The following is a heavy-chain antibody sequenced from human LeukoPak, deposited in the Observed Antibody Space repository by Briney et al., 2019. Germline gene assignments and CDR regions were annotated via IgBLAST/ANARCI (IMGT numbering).Heavy chain of an antibody. CDR2: ISCYDATT. D-gene: IGHD3-16*01. Sequence: ASVKVSCKASGYTFSSHGISWVRQAPGQGLEWMGWISCYDATTNYAQKLQGRVTMTTDTSTSTAYMELRSLRSDDTAVYYCARMGGSNKKSRWFDPWGQGTLVTVSS. J-gene: IGHJ5*02. V-gene: IGHV1-18*01. CDR1: GYTFSSHG. CDR3: ARMGGSNKKSRWFDP.